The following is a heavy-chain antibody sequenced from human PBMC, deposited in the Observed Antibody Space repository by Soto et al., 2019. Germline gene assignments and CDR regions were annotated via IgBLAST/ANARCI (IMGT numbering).Heavy chain of an antibody. CDR1: GFSLTTSGVG. D-gene: IGHD6-6*01. CDR2: IYWDDDK. Sequence: QITLKESGPTLVKPTQTLTLTCTFSGFSLTTSGVGVGWIRQPPGKALEWLALIYWDDDKRYSPSLNSRLTITKDTSKHQVVLTMTTMDPVDTATYYCAHSRPPRLLDFWGQGTLVIVSS. CDR3: AHSRPPRLLDF. V-gene: IGHV2-5*02. J-gene: IGHJ4*02.